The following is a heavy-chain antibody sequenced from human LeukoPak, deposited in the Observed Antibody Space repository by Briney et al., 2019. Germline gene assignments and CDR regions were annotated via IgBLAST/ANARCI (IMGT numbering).Heavy chain of an antibody. CDR2: IIPIFGTA. J-gene: IGHJ1*01. V-gene: IGHV1-69*05. D-gene: IGHD6-13*01. Sequence: SVKVSCKASGGTFSSYAISWVRQAPGQGLEWMGRIIPIFGTANYAQKFQGRVTVTTDESTSTAYMELSSLRSEDTAVYYCALTVSSSWYGYFQHWGQGTLVTVSS. CDR3: ALTVSSSWYGYFQH. CDR1: GGTFSSYA.